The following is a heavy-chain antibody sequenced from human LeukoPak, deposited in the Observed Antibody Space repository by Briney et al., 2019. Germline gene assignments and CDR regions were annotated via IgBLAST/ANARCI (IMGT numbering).Heavy chain of an antibody. CDR1: GYTFTSYA. V-gene: IGHV1-3*01. Sequence: ASVKVSCKASGYTFTSYAMHWVRQAPGQRLEWLGWITVASGNTRYSENLQGRVTLTRDTSANTAYMELRNLKSEDTAVYYCVGGSLGFWGQGTLVTVSP. J-gene: IGHJ4*02. CDR2: ITVASGNT. CDR3: VGGSLGF.